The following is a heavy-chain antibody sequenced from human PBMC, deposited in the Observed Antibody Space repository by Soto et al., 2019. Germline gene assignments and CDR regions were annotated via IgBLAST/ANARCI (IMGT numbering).Heavy chain of an antibody. CDR3: ARVGSSDFGVLGAFDI. CDR2: INPNSGGT. CDR1: GYTFTGDY. J-gene: IGHJ3*02. D-gene: IGHD3-3*01. Sequence: GASVKVSCKASGYTFTGDYMHWVRRAPGQGLEWMGWINPNSGGTNYAQKFQGWVTMTRDTSISTAYMELSRLRSDDTAVYYCARVGSSDFGVLGAFDIWGQGTMVTVSS. V-gene: IGHV1-2*04.